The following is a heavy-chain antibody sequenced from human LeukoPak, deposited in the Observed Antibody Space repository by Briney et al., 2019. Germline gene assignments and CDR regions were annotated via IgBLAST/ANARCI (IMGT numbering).Heavy chain of an antibody. J-gene: IGHJ5*02. CDR1: GGTFSSYA. V-gene: IGHV1-69*06. CDR2: IIPIFGTP. D-gene: IGHD3-10*01. Sequence: SVKVSCKASGGTFSSYAISWVRQAPGQGLEWMGGIIPIFGTPNYAQTFQGRVTITAEKSTSTTYMELSSLRSEDTAVYYCARDFRPPNAGSGNYERMFDPWGQGTLVTVSS. CDR3: ARDFRPPNAGSGNYERMFDP.